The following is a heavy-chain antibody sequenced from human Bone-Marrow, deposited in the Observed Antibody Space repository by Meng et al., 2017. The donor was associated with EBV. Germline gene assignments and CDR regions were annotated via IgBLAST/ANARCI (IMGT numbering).Heavy chain of an antibody. CDR3: ASSIAVAGGYFDY. CDR1: GFTFRRYA. D-gene: IGHD6-19*01. J-gene: IGHJ4*02. V-gene: IGHV3-30-3*01. Sequence: QVQLVESGCGVVQPGWSLRLSCAASGFTFRRYAMHCVRQAPGKGLEWVAVISYDGSNKYYADSVKGRFTISRDNSKNTLYLQMNSLRAEDTAVYYCASSIAVAGGYFDYWGQGTRVTVAS. CDR2: ISYDGSNK.